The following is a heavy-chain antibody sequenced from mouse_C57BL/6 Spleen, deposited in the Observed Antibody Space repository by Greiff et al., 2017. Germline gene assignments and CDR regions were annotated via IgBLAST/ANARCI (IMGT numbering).Heavy chain of an antibody. D-gene: IGHD2-4*01. V-gene: IGHV1-85*01. J-gene: IGHJ4*01. CDR1: GYTFTSYD. CDR3: ARDYYDYDESYYAMDY. CDR2: IYPRDGST. Sequence: QVQLQQSGPELVKPGASVKLSCKASGYTFTSYDINWVKQRPGQGLEWIGWIYPRDGSTKYNEKFKGKATLTVDTSSSTAYMELHSLTSEDSAVYFCARDYYDYDESYYAMDYWGQGTSGTVSS.